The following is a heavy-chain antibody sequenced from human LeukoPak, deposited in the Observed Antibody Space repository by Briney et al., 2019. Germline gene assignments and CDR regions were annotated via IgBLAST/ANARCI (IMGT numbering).Heavy chain of an antibody. CDR2: INPNSGGT. D-gene: IGHD3-22*01. Sequence: ASVKVSCKASGYTFTGYYMHWVRQAPGQGLEWMGWINPNSGGTNYAQKFQGRVTMTRDTSISTAYMELSRLRSDDTAVYYCARDPADDSSGYSFYYFDYWGQGTLVTVSS. V-gene: IGHV1-2*02. CDR1: GYTFTGYY. CDR3: ARDPADDSSGYSFYYFDY. J-gene: IGHJ4*02.